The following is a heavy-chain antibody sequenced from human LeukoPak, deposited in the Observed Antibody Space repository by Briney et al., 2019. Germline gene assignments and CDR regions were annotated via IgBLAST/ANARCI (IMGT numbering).Heavy chain of an antibody. J-gene: IGHJ4*02. Sequence: PSETLSLTCTVSGGSISSYYWSWIRQPPGKGLGGFGYIYYSGSTNYNPSLKSRVTISVDTSKNQFSLKLSSVTAADTAVYYCARVSPGPMATISGYFDYWGQGTLVTVSS. CDR2: IYYSGST. D-gene: IGHD5-24*01. CDR1: GGSISSYY. CDR3: ARVSPGPMATISGYFDY. V-gene: IGHV4-59*01.